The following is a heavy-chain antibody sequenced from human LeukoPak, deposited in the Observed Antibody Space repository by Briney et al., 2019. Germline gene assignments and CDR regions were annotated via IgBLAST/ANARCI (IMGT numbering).Heavy chain of an antibody. Sequence: GGSLRLSCAASGFTFDYYAMHWVGQAPGKGLEWVSLISGDGGSTYYADSVKGRFTISRDNSKNSLYLQMNSLRTEDTALYYCASSGLWFGELNPADYWGQGTLVTVSS. J-gene: IGHJ4*02. CDR3: ASSGLWFGELNPADY. CDR1: GFTFDYYA. V-gene: IGHV3-43*02. CDR2: ISGDGGST. D-gene: IGHD3-10*01.